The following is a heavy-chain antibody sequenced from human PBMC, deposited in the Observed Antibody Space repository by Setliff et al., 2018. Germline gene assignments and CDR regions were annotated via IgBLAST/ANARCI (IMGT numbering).Heavy chain of an antibody. CDR3: ATNPRYTNSQLDY. CDR2: INPHGSEK. CDR1: GLSYINDW. J-gene: IGHJ4*02. Sequence: PGGSLRLSCTASGLSYINDWVSWVRQAPGKGLEWLASINPHGSEKYYADSVKGRFTISRDDAQNSLYLQMNSLRAEDTAVYYCATNPRYTNSQLDYWGPGTLVTVSS. D-gene: IGHD6-6*01. V-gene: IGHV3-7*01.